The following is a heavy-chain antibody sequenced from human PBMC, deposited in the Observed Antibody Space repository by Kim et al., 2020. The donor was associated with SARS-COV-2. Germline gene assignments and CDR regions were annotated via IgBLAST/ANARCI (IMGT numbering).Heavy chain of an antibody. V-gene: IGHV4-4*02. CDR1: GGSISSSNW. CDR3: ARDPSHHQYCSSTSCYGYYYYYGMDV. Sequence: SETLSLTCAVSGGSISSSNWWSWVRQPPGKGLEWIGEIYHSGSTNYNPSLKSRVTISVDKSKNQFSLKLSSVTAADTAVYYCARDPSHHQYCSSTSCYGYYYYYGMDVWGQGTTVTVSS. J-gene: IGHJ6*02. D-gene: IGHD2-2*01. CDR2: IYHSGST.